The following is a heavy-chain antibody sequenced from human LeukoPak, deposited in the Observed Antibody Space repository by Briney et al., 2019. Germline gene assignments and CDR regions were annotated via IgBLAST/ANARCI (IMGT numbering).Heavy chain of an antibody. CDR1: GYTFTSYA. J-gene: IGHJ4*02. Sequence: ASVKVSCKASGYTFTSYAMHWVRQAPGQRLEWMGWINAGNGNTKCSQKFQGRVTITRDTSASTAYMELSSLRSEDTAVYYCARGIVVITLWGQGTLVTVSS. V-gene: IGHV1-3*01. CDR3: ARGIVVITL. CDR2: INAGNGNT. D-gene: IGHD3-22*01.